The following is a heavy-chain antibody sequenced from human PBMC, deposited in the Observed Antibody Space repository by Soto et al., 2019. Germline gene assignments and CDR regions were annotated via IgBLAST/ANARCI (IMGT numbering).Heavy chain of an antibody. CDR1: GFTFSSYG. Sequence: PGGSLRLSCAASGFTFSSYGMHWVRQAPGKGLEWVAVIWYDGSNKYYADSVKGRFTISRDNSKNTLYLQMNSLRAEDTAVYYCARERVRSGQQLVGQFDYWGQGTLVTVSS. CDR2: IWYDGSNK. D-gene: IGHD6-13*01. J-gene: IGHJ4*02. V-gene: IGHV3-33*01. CDR3: ARERVRSGQQLVGQFDY.